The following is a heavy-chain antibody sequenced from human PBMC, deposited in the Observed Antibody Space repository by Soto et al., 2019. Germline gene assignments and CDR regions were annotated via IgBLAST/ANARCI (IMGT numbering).Heavy chain of an antibody. CDR3: ARVETLTPGVHY. CDR2: LYSDDST. V-gene: IGHV3-NL1*01. Sequence: PGGSLRLSCAASGFTFNNYGMHWVRQAPGKGLEWVSLLYSDDSTYYADSVKGRFTISRDNPKNTLFLQMNSLRAEDTAVYYCARVETLTPGVHYWGHGTLVTVSS. D-gene: IGHD2-2*01. J-gene: IGHJ4*01. CDR1: GFTFNNYG.